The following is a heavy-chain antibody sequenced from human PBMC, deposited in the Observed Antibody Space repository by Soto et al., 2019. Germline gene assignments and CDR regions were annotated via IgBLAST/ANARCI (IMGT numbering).Heavy chain of an antibody. CDR2: IKSTGEGGTT. J-gene: IGHJ3*02. V-gene: IGHV3-15*01. Sequence: GGSLRLSCAASEFTFSHAWVSWVRQAPGKGLEWLGRIKSTGEGGTTDYAAPVKGRFTISRDESNNTVSLQMDSLKTEDTAVYYCTIDIVAAIVVVIGPNDDALDIWGQGTMVTVSS. D-gene: IGHD2-15*01. CDR1: EFTFSHAW. CDR3: TIDIVAAIVVVIGPNDDALDI.